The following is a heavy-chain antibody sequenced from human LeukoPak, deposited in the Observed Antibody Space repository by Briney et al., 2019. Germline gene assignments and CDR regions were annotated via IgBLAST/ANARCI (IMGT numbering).Heavy chain of an antibody. D-gene: IGHD6-13*01. V-gene: IGHV4-59*01. Sequence: PSETLSLTCTVSGGSISSYYWSWIRQPPGKGLEWIGYIYYSGSTNYNPSLKSRVTISVDTSKNQFSLKLSSVTAADTAVYYCARDPGWYSRAFGPWGQGTLVTVSS. CDR3: ARDPGWYSRAFGP. CDR2: IYYSGST. J-gene: IGHJ5*02. CDR1: GGSISSYY.